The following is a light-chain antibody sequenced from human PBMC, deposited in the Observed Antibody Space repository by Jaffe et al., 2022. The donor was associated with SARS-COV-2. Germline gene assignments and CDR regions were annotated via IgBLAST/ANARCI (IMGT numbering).Light chain of an antibody. CDR2: DVS. CDR3: TSYLSGKWV. J-gene: IGLJ3*02. Sequence: QSALTQPASVSGSPGQSVTISCTETGSDVGGYNYFSWYQLHPGKAPKLVIYDVSYRPSGFSNRFAGSKSGNTASLTISGLQAEDEADYYCTSYLSGKWVFGGGTKLTVL. V-gene: IGLV2-14*03. CDR1: GSDVGGYNY.